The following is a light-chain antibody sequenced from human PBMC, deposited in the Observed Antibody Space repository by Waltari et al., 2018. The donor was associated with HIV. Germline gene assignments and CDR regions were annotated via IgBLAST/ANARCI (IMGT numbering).Light chain of an antibody. CDR1: SSNIGSNY. V-gene: IGLV1-47*01. CDR3: AAWDDSLSAWV. J-gene: IGLJ3*02. CDR2: RND. Sequence: QSVLPQPPSASGTPGQRVSISCSGSSSNIGSNYVYWYQQLPGTAPKLLMYRNDERPSGVPDRFSGSKSGTSASLAISGLRSEDEADYYCAAWDDSLSAWVFGGGTKLTVL.